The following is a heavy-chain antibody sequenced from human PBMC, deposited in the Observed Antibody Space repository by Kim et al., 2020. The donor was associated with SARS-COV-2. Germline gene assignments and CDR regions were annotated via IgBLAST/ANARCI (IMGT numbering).Heavy chain of an antibody. Sequence: SETLSLTCTVSGGSISSSSYYWGWIRQPPGKGLEWIGSIYYSGSTYYNPSLKSRVTISVDTSKNQFSLKLSSVTAADTAVYYCARLGSGSYEFDPWGQGT. CDR3: ARLGSGSYEFDP. D-gene: IGHD3-10*01. CDR2: IYYSGST. CDR1: GGSISSSSYY. V-gene: IGHV4-39*01. J-gene: IGHJ5*02.